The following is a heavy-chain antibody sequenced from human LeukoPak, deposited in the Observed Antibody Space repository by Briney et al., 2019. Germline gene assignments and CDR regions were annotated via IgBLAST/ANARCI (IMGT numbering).Heavy chain of an antibody. CDR1: GGSISSYY. V-gene: IGHV4-59*01. J-gene: IGHJ5*02. Sequence: SETLSLTCTVSGGSISSYYWSWIRQPPGKGLGWIGYTYYSGTTNYNPSLKSRVTISVDTSKNQFSLKLSSVTAADTAVYYCARGYSSTYGRFDPWGQGTLVTVSS. CDR3: ARGYSSTYGRFDP. D-gene: IGHD6-13*01. CDR2: TYYSGTT.